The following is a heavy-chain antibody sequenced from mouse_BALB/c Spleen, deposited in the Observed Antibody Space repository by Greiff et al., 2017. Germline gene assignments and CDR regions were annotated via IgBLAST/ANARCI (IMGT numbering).Heavy chain of an antibody. Sequence: EVMLVESGGGLVKPGGSLKLSCAASGFTFSSYAMSWVRQSPEKRLEWVAEISSGGSYTYYPETVTGRFTISRDNAKNTLYLEMSSLRSEDTAMYYCARDTTAHYYAMDYWGQGTSVTVSS. D-gene: IGHD1-2*01. CDR1: GFTFSSYA. CDR2: ISSGGSYT. J-gene: IGHJ4*01. CDR3: ARDTTAHYYAMDY. V-gene: IGHV5-9-4*01.